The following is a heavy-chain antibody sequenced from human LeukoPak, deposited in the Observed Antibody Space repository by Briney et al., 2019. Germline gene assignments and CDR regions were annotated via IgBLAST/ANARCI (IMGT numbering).Heavy chain of an antibody. CDR2: MNPNSGIT. D-gene: IGHD1-26*01. J-gene: IGHJ5*02. V-gene: IGHV1-8*01. CDR1: GYTFTIYD. Sequence: RASVKVSSKASGYTFTIYDINWVRQAPGQGLEWMGWMNPNSGITGYAQKFQGRVTMTRNTFITTAFLELSSLRSEDMAVYYCARSFSGSYFGVGRFDPWGQGTLVTVSS. CDR3: ARSFSGSYFGVGRFDP.